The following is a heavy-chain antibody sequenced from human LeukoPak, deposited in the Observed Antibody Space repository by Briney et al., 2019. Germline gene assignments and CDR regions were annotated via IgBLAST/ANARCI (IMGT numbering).Heavy chain of an antibody. D-gene: IGHD3-3*01. Sequence: SGGSLRLSCAASGFTFSSYWMSWVRQAPGKGLEWVANIKQDGSEKYYVDSVNGRFTISRDNAENSLYLQMNSLRAEDTAVYYCARAGLTYYDFWSGYPYYMDVWGKGTTVTVSS. CDR1: GFTFSSYW. V-gene: IGHV3-7*01. J-gene: IGHJ6*03. CDR2: IKQDGSEK. CDR3: ARAGLTYYDFWSGYPYYMDV.